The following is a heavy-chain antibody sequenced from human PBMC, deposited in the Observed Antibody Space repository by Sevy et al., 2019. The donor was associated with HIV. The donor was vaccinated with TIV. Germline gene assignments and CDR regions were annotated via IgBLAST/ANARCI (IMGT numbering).Heavy chain of an antibody. CDR1: GGSLITTNYY. Sequence: SETLSLTCSVSGGSLITTNYYWAWLRQSPGKGLEWIASIYYSGRTYYNPSLKARVTVSVDTSRSQFSLILNSVTAADTSVYYCAAHEGVTISEARFDPWGQGTLVTVSS. J-gene: IGHJ5*02. CDR3: AAHEGVTISEARFDP. CDR2: IYYSGRT. V-gene: IGHV4-39*01. D-gene: IGHD1-1*01.